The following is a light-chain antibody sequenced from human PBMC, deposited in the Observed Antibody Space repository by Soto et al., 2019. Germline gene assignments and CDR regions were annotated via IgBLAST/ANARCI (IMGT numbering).Light chain of an antibody. CDR3: HKYYSYPFT. J-gene: IGKJ5*01. CDR2: AAS. CDR1: QGISSY. Sequence: AIRMTQSPSSFSASTGDRVTITCRASQGISSYLAWYQQKPGKAPKLLIYAASTLQSGVPSRFSGSGSGTVFTLTTACLQSEDFATYYCHKYYSYPFTFGQGTRLEI. V-gene: IGKV1-8*01.